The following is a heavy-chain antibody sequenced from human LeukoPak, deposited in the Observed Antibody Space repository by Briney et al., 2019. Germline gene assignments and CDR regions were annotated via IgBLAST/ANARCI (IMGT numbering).Heavy chain of an antibody. V-gene: IGHV3-30*02. CDR3: AKVDDFWSGYYEKELDY. J-gene: IGHJ4*02. D-gene: IGHD3-3*01. Sequence: GVSLRLSCAASGFTLSSYGMHWVRQAPGKGLEWVAVIRYDGSNKYYAESVKGRFTISRDNSKNTLYLQMNSLRAEDTAVYYCAKVDDFWSGYYEKELDYWGQGTLVTVSS. CDR1: GFTLSSYG. CDR2: IRYDGSNK.